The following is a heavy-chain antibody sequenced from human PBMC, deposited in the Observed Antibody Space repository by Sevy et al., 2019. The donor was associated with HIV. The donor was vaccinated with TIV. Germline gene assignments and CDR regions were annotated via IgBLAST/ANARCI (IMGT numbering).Heavy chain of an antibody. Sequence: GGSLRLSCAASGFTFSGSAMQWVRQASGKGLEWVGRIRSKGNSYANAKAASVKGRFTISSDDSKNTVYLQMNSLKTEDTDVYYCTRGGARDSSSWYDYFDYWGQGTLVTVSS. CDR3: TRGGARDSSSWYDYFDY. V-gene: IGHV3-73*01. CDR1: GFTFSGSA. J-gene: IGHJ4*02. D-gene: IGHD6-13*01. CDR2: IRSKGNSYAN.